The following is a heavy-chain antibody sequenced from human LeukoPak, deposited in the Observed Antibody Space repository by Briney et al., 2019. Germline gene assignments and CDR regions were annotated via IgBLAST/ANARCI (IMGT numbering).Heavy chain of an antibody. CDR3: ARLAPCGNDYGCGSHFDY. CDR1: GGSISSNY. D-gene: IGHD4/OR15-4a*01. J-gene: IGHJ4*02. V-gene: IGHV4-59*08. CDR2: IYYSGST. Sequence: SETLSLTCTVSGGSISSNYWSWIRRPPGKGLEYIGYIYYSGSTNYNPSLKSRVTISVDTSKNQFSLRLSSVTAADTAVYYCARLAPCGNDYGCGSHFDYWGQGTLVTVPS.